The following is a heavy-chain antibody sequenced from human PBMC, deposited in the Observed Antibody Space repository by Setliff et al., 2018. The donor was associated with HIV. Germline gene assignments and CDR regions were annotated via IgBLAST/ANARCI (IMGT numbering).Heavy chain of an antibody. CDR3: ARGLTIFGVATPGIYSFMDV. D-gene: IGHD3-3*01. V-gene: IGHV4-34*01. CDR2: IDHRGST. CDR1: GGSFSGYY. Sequence: PSETLSLTCAVYGGSFSGYYWSWIRQPPGKGLEWIGEIDHRGSTNYNPSLKSRVTISVDTSKNQFSLNLNSVTAADTAVYYCARGLTIFGVATPGIYSFMDVWGKGTTVTVSS. J-gene: IGHJ6*03.